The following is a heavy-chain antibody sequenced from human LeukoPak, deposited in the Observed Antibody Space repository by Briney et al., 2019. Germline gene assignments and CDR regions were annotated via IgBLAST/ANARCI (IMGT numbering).Heavy chain of an antibody. CDR3: ARHSGVIK. V-gene: IGHV3-48*03. Sequence: PGGSLRLSCAASGFTFSSYEMNWVRQAPGKGLEWVSYIGSSGSTIYYADSVKGRFTISRDNAKNSLYLQMNSLRAEDTAVYYCARHSGVIKWGQGTLVTVSS. CDR1: GFTFSSYE. J-gene: IGHJ4*02. D-gene: IGHD3-3*01. CDR2: IGSSGSTI.